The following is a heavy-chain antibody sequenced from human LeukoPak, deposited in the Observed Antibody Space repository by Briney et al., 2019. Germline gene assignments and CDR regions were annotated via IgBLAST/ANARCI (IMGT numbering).Heavy chain of an antibody. CDR2: INHSGST. Sequence: KPSETLSLTCAVYGGSFSGYYWSWIRQPPGKGLEWIGEINHSGSTNYNPSLKSRVTISVDTSKNQFSLKLSSVTAADTAVYYCARQKGMITFGGVIVTHSAFDIWGQGTMVTVSS. CDR1: GGSFSGYY. V-gene: IGHV4-34*01. J-gene: IGHJ3*02. CDR3: ARQKGMITFGGVIVTHSAFDI. D-gene: IGHD3-16*02.